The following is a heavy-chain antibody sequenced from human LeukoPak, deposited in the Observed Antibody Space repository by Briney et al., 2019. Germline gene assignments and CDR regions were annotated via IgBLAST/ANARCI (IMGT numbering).Heavy chain of an antibody. CDR2: ISYDGSNK. J-gene: IGHJ3*02. CDR1: GFTFSSYA. D-gene: IGHD3-22*01. Sequence: PGRSLRLSCTASGFTFSSYAMHWVRQAPGKGLEWVAVISYDGSNKYYADSVKGRFTISRDNSKNTLYLQMNSLRAEDTAVYYCARDEVLITMIVGDAFDTWGQGTMVTVSS. CDR3: ARDEVLITMIVGDAFDT. V-gene: IGHV3-30*04.